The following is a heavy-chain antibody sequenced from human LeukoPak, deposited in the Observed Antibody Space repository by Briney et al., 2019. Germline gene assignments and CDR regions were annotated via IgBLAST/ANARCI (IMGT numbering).Heavy chain of an antibody. CDR3: ARDLPSTQYYYDSSGPWTDY. J-gene: IGHJ4*02. V-gene: IGHV1-18*01. D-gene: IGHD3-22*01. CDR1: GYTFTSYG. CDR2: ISAYNGNT. Sequence: VASVKVSCKASGYTFTSYGISWVRQAPGQGLEWMGWISAYNGNTNYAQKLQGRVTMTTDTSTSTAYMELRSLRSDDTAVYYCARDLPSTQYYYDSSGPWTDYWGQGTLVTVSS.